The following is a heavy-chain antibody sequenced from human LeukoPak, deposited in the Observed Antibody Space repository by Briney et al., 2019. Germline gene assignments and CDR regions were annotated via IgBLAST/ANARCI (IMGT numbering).Heavy chain of an antibody. CDR2: ISSSSSYI. D-gene: IGHD5-18*01. J-gene: IGHJ3*02. V-gene: IGHV3-21*01. CDR1: GFTFSSYS. Sequence: GGSLRLSCAASGFTFSSYSMNWVRQAPGKGLEWVSSISSSSSYIYYADSVKGRFTISRDNAKNSLYLQMNSLRAEDTAVYYCARDTAMVTNDASDIWGQGTMVTVSS. CDR3: ARDTAMVTNDASDI.